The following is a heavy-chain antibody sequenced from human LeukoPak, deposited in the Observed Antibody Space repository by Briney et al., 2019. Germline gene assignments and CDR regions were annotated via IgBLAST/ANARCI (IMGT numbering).Heavy chain of an antibody. CDR3: ARGHSYGSGGYLGY. Sequence: ASVKVSCKASGYTFTSYYMHWVRQAPGQGLEWMGLINPTGGSTGYAQKFQGRVTMTRDMSTSTDYMELSSLRSEDTAIYYCARGHSYGSGGYLGYWGQGTLVTVSS. CDR1: GYTFTSYY. CDR2: INPTGGST. D-gene: IGHD3-10*01. J-gene: IGHJ4*02. V-gene: IGHV1-46*01.